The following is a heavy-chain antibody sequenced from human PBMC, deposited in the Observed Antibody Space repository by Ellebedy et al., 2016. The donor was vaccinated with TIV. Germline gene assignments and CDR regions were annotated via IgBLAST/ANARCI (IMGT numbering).Heavy chain of an antibody. V-gene: IGHV3-30-3*02. CDR1: GFSFNSQA. CDR3: AKKAPQYCTSGSCPPDAFDI. CDR2: ISNDGSKK. Sequence: GESLKISXAGSGFSFNSQAMHWVRQAPGKGLEWVAKISNDGSKKYHTDSVRGRFTIPRDSSKNTVYLQMTSLRVEDTALYYCAKKAPQYCTSGSCPPDAFDIWGQGTMVTVSS. D-gene: IGHD2-15*01. J-gene: IGHJ3*02.